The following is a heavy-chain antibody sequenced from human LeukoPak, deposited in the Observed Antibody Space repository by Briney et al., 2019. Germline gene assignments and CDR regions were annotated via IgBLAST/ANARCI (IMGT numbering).Heavy chain of an antibody. Sequence: GGSLRLSCVASGFSFSTYWINWVRQAPGEGLEWVAHIKHDGSQKYYVDSVKGRFAISRDNAKNSLYLQMNSLRAEDTAVYYCARDAGYGYWVVDYWGQGTLVTVSS. D-gene: IGHD5-18*01. CDR3: ARDAGYGYWVVDY. CDR2: IKHDGSQK. V-gene: IGHV3-7*01. CDR1: GFSFSTYW. J-gene: IGHJ4*02.